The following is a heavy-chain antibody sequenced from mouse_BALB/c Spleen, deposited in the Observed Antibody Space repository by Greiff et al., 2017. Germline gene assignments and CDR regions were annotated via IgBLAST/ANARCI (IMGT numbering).Heavy chain of an antibody. CDR2: ISTYYGDV. Sequence: VQLQQSGAELVRPGVSVKISCKGSGYTFTDYAMHWVKQSHAKSLEWIGVISTYYGDVSYNQKFKGKATMTVDKSSSTAYMELARLTSEDSAIYYCARLARGDYAMDYWGQGTSVTVSS. CDR3: ARLARGDYAMDY. CDR1: GYTFTDYA. V-gene: IGHV1S137*01. J-gene: IGHJ4*01.